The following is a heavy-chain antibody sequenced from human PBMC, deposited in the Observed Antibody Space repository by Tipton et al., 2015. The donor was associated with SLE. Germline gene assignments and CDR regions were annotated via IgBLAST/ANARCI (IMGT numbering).Heavy chain of an antibody. CDR3: ARVDASGRGGH. V-gene: IGHV4-31*03. Sequence: TLSLTCTVSGDSISSGTYYWSWIRQHPGKGLEWIGYIYYTGNTYYNPSLKRRVTMSVDTSKNHFSLKLTSVTAADTAVYYCARVDASGRGGHWGQGTLVTVSS. J-gene: IGHJ1*01. CDR2: IYYTGNT. CDR1: GDSISSGTYY. D-gene: IGHD3-10*01.